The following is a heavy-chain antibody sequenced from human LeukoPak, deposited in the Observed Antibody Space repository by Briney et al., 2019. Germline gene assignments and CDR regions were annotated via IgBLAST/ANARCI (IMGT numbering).Heavy chain of an antibody. D-gene: IGHD6-13*01. V-gene: IGHV4-34*01. J-gene: IGHJ4*02. CDR1: GGSFSGYY. CDR3: ARLAYSSSWYPEYYFDY. Sequence: SETLSLTCAVYGGSFSGYYWSWIRQPPGKGLEWIGEINHSGSTNYNPSLRSRVTISVDTSKNQFSLKLSSVTAADTAVYYCARLAYSSSWYPEYYFDYWGQGTLVTVSS. CDR2: INHSGST.